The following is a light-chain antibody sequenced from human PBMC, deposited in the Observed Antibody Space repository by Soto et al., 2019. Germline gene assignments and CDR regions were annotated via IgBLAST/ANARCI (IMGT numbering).Light chain of an antibody. Sequence: EIVLTQSXAILSSSQCDXXXXXXXASQAVKTRLAWCQHRXGKARKLLTYLASXRAAGIPARFSGSGSETDFTLTISDVEPEECAVYYCQHRSIWPVSFGQGTRLEIK. CDR2: LAS. J-gene: IGKJ5*01. V-gene: IGKV3-11*01. CDR1: QAVKTR. CDR3: QHRSIWPVS.